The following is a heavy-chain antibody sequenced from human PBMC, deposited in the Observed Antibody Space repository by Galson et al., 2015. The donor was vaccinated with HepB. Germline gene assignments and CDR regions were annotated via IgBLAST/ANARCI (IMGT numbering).Heavy chain of an antibody. CDR2: IIPIFGTA. CDR3: ARDPVRGYSYGYVPDYYYGMDV. J-gene: IGHJ6*02. CDR1: GGTFSSYA. D-gene: IGHD5-18*01. Sequence: SVKVSCKASGGTFSSYAISWVRQAPGQGLEWMGGIIPIFGTANYAQKFQGRVTITADESTSTAYMELSSLRSEDTAVYYCARDPVRGYSYGYVPDYYYGMDVWGQGTTVTVSS. V-gene: IGHV1-69*13.